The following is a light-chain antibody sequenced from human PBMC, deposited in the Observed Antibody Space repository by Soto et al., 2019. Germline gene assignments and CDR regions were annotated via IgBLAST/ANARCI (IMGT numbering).Light chain of an antibody. CDR3: QQYNNWSSIT. CDR1: QSVSTK. CDR2: ATS. V-gene: IGKV3-15*01. Sequence: EIVMTQSPATLSVSPGERATPSCRASQSVSTKLAWYQKRPGQAPRLLIYATSTRVTGIPARFSGSGFGTEFTLTISSLQSEDFAVYYCQQYNNWSSITFGQGTRLEIK. J-gene: IGKJ5*01.